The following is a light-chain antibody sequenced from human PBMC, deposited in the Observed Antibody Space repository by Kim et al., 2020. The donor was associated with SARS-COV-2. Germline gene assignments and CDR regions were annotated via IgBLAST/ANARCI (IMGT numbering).Light chain of an antibody. V-gene: IGLV6-57*02. CDR3: QSYDSVTLV. CDR1: SGSIASNY. J-gene: IGLJ3*02. CDR2: EDD. Sequence: NFMLTQPNSVSGSPGKTITISRTGSSGSIASNYVQWYQQRPGRAPATVIYEDDQRPSGVPDRFSGSIDSSSNSASLTISGLKTEDEAYYYCQSYDSVTLVFGGGTQLTVL.